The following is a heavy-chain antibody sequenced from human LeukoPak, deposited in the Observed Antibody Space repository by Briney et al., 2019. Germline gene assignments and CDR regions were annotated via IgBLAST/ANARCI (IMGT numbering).Heavy chain of an antibody. CDR1: GYTFIDYY. CDR2: IDPKSGGT. V-gene: IGHV1-2*02. CDR3: ARAYSSGWYGSTDY. Sequence: ASVKVSCKASGYTFIDYYMHWVRQAPGQGLDWMGWIDPKSGGTSYAQKFQDRVAMIRDTSISTAYMELTRLTSDDTAVYYCARAYSSGWYGSTDYWGQGTLVTVSS. J-gene: IGHJ4*02. D-gene: IGHD6-19*01.